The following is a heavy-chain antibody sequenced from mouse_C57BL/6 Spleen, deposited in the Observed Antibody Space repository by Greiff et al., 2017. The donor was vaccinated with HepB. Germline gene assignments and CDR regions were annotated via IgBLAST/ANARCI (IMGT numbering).Heavy chain of an antibody. D-gene: IGHD6-1*01. CDR2: IYPGDGDT. Sequence: QVQLQQSGPELVKPGASVKISCKASGYAFSSSWMNWVKQRPGKGLEWIGRIYPGDGDTNYNGKFKGKATLTADKSSSTAYMQLSSLTSEDSAVYFCARTSLLLWYFDVWGTGTTVTVSS. CDR1: GYAFSSSW. V-gene: IGHV1-82*01. J-gene: IGHJ1*03. CDR3: ARTSLLLWYFDV.